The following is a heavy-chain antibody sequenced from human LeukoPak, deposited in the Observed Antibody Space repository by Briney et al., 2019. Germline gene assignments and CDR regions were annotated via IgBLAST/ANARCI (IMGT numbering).Heavy chain of an antibody. CDR3: AKEGGVVTRNWFDP. D-gene: IGHD2-21*02. CDR1: GFTLSSYA. J-gene: IGHJ5*02. V-gene: IGHV3-23*01. CDR2: ISGSGGST. Sequence: GGSLRLSCAASGFTLSSYAMSWVRQAPGKGLEWVSAISGSGGSTYYADSVKGRFTISRDNSKNTLYLQMNSLRAEDTAVCYCAKEGGVVTRNWFDPWGQGTLVTVSS.